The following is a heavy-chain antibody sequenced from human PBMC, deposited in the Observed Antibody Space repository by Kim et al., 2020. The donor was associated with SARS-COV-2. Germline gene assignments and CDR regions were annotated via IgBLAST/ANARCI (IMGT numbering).Heavy chain of an antibody. CDR2: IYYSGST. V-gene: IGHV4-39*01. CDR3: ARHFVPYMVRGPPGWFDP. D-gene: IGHD3-10*01. J-gene: IGHJ5*02. CDR1: GGSISSSSYY. Sequence: SETLSLTCTVSGGSISSSSYYWGWIRQPPGKGLEWIGSIYYSGSTYYNPSLKSRVTISVDTSKNQFSLKLSSVTAADTAVYYCARHFVPYMVRGPPGWFDPWGQGTLVTVSS.